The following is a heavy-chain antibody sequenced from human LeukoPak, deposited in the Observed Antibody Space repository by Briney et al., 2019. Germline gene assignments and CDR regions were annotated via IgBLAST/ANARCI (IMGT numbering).Heavy chain of an antibody. Sequence: GGSLRLSCAASGFSLSNYWMNWVRQAPGKGLEWVANIKQDGSEKNYVDSVKGRFSISRDNAKNSLILQTNSLRDEDTAVYYCARGVWAPFDSWGQGTLVSVSS. V-gene: IGHV3-7*01. D-gene: IGHD7-27*01. CDR1: GFSLSNYW. CDR3: ARGVWAPFDS. J-gene: IGHJ4*02. CDR2: IKQDGSEK.